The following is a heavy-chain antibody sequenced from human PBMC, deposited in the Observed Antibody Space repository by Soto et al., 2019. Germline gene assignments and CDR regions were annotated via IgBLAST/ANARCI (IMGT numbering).Heavy chain of an antibody. V-gene: IGHV1-2*04. D-gene: IGHD5-18*01. CDR1: GYTFTGYY. J-gene: IGHJ4*02. CDR3: ARGDVDTAMVTPWYYFDY. CDR2: INPNSGGT. Sequence: ASVKVSCKASGYTFTGYYMHWVRQAPGQGLEWMGWINPNSGGTNYAQKFQGWVTMTRDTSISTAYMELSRLRSDDTAVYYCARGDVDTAMVTPWYYFDYWGQGTLVTVSS.